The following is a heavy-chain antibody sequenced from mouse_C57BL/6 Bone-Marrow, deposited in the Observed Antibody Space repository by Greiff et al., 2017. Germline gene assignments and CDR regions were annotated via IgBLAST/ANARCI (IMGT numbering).Heavy chain of an antibody. V-gene: IGHV14-4*01. Sequence: VQLQQSGAELVRPGASVKLSCTASGFNIKDDYMHWVKQRPEQGLEWIGWLDPENGDTEYASKFQGKATITADTSSNTAYLQLSSLTSEDTAVYYCKGYAMDYWGQGTSVTVSS. CDR1: GFNIKDDY. CDR2: LDPENGDT. CDR3: KGYAMDY. J-gene: IGHJ4*01.